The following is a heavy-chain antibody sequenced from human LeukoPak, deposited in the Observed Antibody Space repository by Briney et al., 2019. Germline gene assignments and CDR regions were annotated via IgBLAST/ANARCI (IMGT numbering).Heavy chain of an antibody. CDR2: INHSGST. V-gene: IGHV4-34*01. Sequence: SETLSLTCTVSGGSISSYYWSWIRQPPGKGLEWIGEINHSGSTNYNPSLKSRVTISVDTSKNQFSLKLSSVTAADTAVYYCATQTRVFDYWGQGTLVTVSS. CDR3: ATQTRVFDY. J-gene: IGHJ4*02. CDR1: GGSISSYY.